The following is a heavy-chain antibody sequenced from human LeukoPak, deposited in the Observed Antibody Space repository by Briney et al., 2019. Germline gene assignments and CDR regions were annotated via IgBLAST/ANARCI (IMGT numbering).Heavy chain of an antibody. J-gene: IGHJ4*02. Sequence: PSETLSLTCSVSGGSISSYYWNWIRQPPGKGVEWIGYIHYSGSTNSNPSLKSRVTISVDTSKNQFSLKLSSVTAADTAVYYCARSPLRFFDWDPRFDYWGQGTLVTVSS. CDR3: ARSPLRFFDWDPRFDY. V-gene: IGHV4-59*03. CDR2: IHYSGST. CDR1: GGSISSYY. D-gene: IGHD3-9*01.